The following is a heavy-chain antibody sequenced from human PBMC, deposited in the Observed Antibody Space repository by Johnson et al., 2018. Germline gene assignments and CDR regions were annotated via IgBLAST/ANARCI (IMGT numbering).Heavy chain of an antibody. J-gene: IGHJ1*01. CDR3: AQDQHTTWVAYFQH. V-gene: IGHV3-23*04. CDR1: GFTFSSSA. D-gene: IGHD1-14*01. CDR2: VNTGGGP. Sequence: VQLVESGGGLVQPGGSLRLSCTASGFTFSSSAMSWVRLVPGTGLELVSAVNTGGGPYYADSVKGRFTISRENSKNTLYLQMVSLRAEDTAIYYCAQDQHTTWVAYFQHWGQGTLVTVSS.